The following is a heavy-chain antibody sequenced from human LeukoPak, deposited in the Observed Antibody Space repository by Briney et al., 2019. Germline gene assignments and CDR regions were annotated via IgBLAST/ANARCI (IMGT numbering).Heavy chain of an antibody. Sequence: GGSLRLSCAASGFTFTTSWMNWVRQAPGKGLEWVAMIKGDGSQSYYVDSVRGRFTISRDNAKDSLYLQMNSLRADDTGVYYCASQPAAADVDYWGQGTLVTVSS. V-gene: IGHV3-7*03. CDR3: ASQPAAADVDY. D-gene: IGHD2-2*01. J-gene: IGHJ4*02. CDR2: IKGDGSQS. CDR1: GFTFTTSW.